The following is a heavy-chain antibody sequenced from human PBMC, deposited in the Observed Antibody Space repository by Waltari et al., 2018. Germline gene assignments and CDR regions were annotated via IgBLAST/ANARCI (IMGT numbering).Heavy chain of an antibody. V-gene: IGHV1-2*02. J-gene: IGHJ4*02. D-gene: IGHD3-10*01. CDR3: AREIYGSGSYYYYYFDY. Sequence: QVQLVQSGAEVKKPGASVKVSCKASGYTFTGYYMHWVRQAPGQGLEWMGRINPTIGGTNYAQKFQGRVTMTRDTSISTAYMELSRLGSDDTAVYYCAREIYGSGSYYYYYFDYWGQGTLVTVSS. CDR1: GYTFTGYY. CDR2: INPTIGGT.